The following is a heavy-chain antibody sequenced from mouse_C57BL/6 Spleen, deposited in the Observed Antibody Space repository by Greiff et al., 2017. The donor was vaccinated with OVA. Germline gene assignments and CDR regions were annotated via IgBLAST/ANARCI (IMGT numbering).Heavy chain of an antibody. CDR1: GYTFTSYW. Sequence: QVQLQQPGAELVMPGASVKLSCKASGYTFTSYWMHWVKQRPGQGLEWIGEIDPSDSYTNYNQKFKGKSTLTVDKSSSTAYMQLSSLTSEDSAVYYCARVYYDHDEEGFAYWGQGTLVTVSA. V-gene: IGHV1-69*01. CDR2: IDPSDSYT. CDR3: ARVYYDHDEEGFAY. J-gene: IGHJ3*01. D-gene: IGHD2-4*01.